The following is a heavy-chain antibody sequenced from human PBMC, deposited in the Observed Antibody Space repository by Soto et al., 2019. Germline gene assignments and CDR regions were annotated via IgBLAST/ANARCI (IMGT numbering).Heavy chain of an antibody. J-gene: IGHJ4*02. CDR1: GFTFSSYG. V-gene: IGHV3-30*18. CDR3: AKDRGCSSWYYFDS. D-gene: IGHD6-13*01. Sequence: GGSLRLSCAASGFTFSSYGMHWVRHAPGKGLEWVAGISYDGSNKYYADSVKGRFTISRDNPKNTLYLRINSLRAEDTAGYSWAKDRGCSSWYYFDSWGQGTLVTVSS. CDR2: ISYDGSNK.